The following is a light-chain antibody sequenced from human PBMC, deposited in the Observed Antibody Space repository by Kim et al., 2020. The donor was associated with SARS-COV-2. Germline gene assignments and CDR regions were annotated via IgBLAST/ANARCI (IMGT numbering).Light chain of an antibody. Sequence: QSVLIQPPSASGTPGQTVIISCSGGNIGYDHVYWYQQLPGASPKLLIYRDTQRPTGVPDRFSGSTSGSSASLAVSGLRSEDEAVYYCATWDDSLIGPWVFGGGTKLTVL. CDR1: NIGYDH. CDR2: RDT. V-gene: IGLV1-47*01. CDR3: ATWDDSLIGPWV. J-gene: IGLJ3*02.